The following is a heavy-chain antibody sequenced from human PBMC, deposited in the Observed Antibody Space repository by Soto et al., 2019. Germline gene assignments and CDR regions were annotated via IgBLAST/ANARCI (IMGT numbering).Heavy chain of an antibody. V-gene: IGHV4-34*01. Sequence: SETLSLTCAVYGGSFSGYYWSWIRQPPGKGLEWIGEINHNGSTNYNPSLKSRVTISVDTSKNQFSLKLSSVTAADTAVYYCAREVNEVTTSAFDIWGQGTMVTVSS. J-gene: IGHJ3*02. CDR2: INHNGST. CDR3: AREVNEVTTSAFDI. CDR1: GGSFSGYY. D-gene: IGHD4-17*01.